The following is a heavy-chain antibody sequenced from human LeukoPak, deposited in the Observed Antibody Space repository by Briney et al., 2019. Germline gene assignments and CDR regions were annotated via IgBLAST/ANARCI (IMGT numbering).Heavy chain of an antibody. CDR2: IYYSGST. CDR3: ARGIVVPAAMGFDP. V-gene: IGHV4-30-4*08. CDR1: GGSISSGDYY. J-gene: IGHJ5*02. Sequence: PSETLSLTCTVSGGSISSGDYYWSWIRQPPGKGLEGIGYIYYSGSTYYNPSLKSRVTISVDTSKNQFSLKLSSVTAADTAVYYCARGIVVPAAMGFDPWGQGTLVTVSS. D-gene: IGHD2-2*01.